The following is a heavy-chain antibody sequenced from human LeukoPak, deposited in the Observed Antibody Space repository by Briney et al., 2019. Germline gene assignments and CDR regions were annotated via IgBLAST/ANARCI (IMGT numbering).Heavy chain of an antibody. D-gene: IGHD6-13*01. CDR3: AKDRRDSSSSFDY. CDR2: INQDGSEK. Sequence: GGSLRLSCAASGFTFTTYWMTWVRQAPGKGLEWVANINQDGSEKYFVDSVKGRFTISRDNSKNTLYLQMNSLRAEDTAVYYCAKDRRDSSSSFDYWGQGTLVTVSS. V-gene: IGHV3-7*01. CDR1: GFTFTTYW. J-gene: IGHJ4*02.